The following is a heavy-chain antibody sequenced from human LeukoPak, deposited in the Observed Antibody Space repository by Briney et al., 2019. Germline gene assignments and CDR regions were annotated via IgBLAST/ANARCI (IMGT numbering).Heavy chain of an antibody. CDR1: GGSISSSSYY. CDR3: AREDDYVWGSFNYFDY. D-gene: IGHD3-16*01. V-gene: IGHV4-39*07. CDR2: IYYSGST. Sequence: SETLSLTCTVSGGSISSSSYYWGWIRQPPGKGLEWIGSIYYSGSTYYNPSLKSRVTISVDTSKNQFSLKLSSVTAADTAVYYCAREDDYVWGSFNYFDYWGQGTLVTVSS. J-gene: IGHJ4*02.